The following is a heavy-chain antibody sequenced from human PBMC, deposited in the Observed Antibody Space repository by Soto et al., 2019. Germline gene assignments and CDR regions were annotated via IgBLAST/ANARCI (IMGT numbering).Heavy chain of an antibody. CDR2: IYWNEDK. CDR3: AHRGYGDYPRDNWFDP. J-gene: IGHJ5*02. D-gene: IGHD4-17*01. V-gene: IGHV2-5*01. CDR1: GFSLNTGGAG. Sequence: QITLKESGPTLVKPTQTLTLTCTFSGFSLNTGGAGVGWIRQPPGKALEWLALIYWNEDKRYSPSLKSRLTITKDTSKNHVVLTMTNMDPVDTATYYCAHRGYGDYPRDNWFDPWGQGTLVTVSS.